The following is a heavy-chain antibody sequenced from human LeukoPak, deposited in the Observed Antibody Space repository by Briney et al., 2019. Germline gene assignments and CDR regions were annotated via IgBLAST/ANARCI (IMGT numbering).Heavy chain of an antibody. Sequence: PGGSLRLSCAASGFIFSTYWMSWVRQAPGKGLEWVSSISSSSSYIYYADSVKGRFTISRDNAKNSLYLQMNSLRAEDTAVYYCARKRRNDAFDIWGQGTMVTVSS. CDR2: ISSSSSYI. V-gene: IGHV3-21*01. J-gene: IGHJ3*02. CDR1: GFIFSTYW. CDR3: ARKRRNDAFDI.